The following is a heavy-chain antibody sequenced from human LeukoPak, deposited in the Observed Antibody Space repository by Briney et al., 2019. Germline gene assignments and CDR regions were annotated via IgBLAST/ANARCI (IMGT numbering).Heavy chain of an antibody. V-gene: IGHV3-30*03. D-gene: IGHD6-13*01. CDR1: GFTFSSYG. Sequence: PGGSLRLSCAASGFTFSSYGMHWVRQAPGKGLEWVAVISYDGSNKYYADSVKGRFTISRDNSKNTLYLQMNSLRAEDTAVYYCARDQGFGSSSFDYWGQGTLVTVSS. CDR2: ISYDGSNK. J-gene: IGHJ4*02. CDR3: ARDQGFGSSSFDY.